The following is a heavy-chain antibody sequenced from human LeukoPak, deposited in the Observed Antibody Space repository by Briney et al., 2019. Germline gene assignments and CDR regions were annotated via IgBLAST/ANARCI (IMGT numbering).Heavy chain of an antibody. CDR2: IRFDDSKNR. D-gene: IGHD2-2*01. J-gene: IGHJ4*02. CDR3: AKDGVPAANL. CDR1: GFTFSGYG. Sequence: GGSLRLSCVASGFTFSGYGMHWVRQAPGKGLEWVAFIRFDDSKNRYYGDSVKGRFTISRDNSRNTLYLQMNSLRAEDTAVYYCAKDGVPAANLWGQGTLVTVSS. V-gene: IGHV3-30*02.